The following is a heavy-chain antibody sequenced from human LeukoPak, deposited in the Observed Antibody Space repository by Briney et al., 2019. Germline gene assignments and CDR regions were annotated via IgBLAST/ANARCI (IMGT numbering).Heavy chain of an antibody. CDR3: ARRIYCSGAGCYSDAFDI. Sequence: SQTLSLTRAISGDSVSSNSAAWNWIRQSPSRGLEWLGRTYYRSKWYNDYAVSVKSRITINSDTSKNQFSLQLNSVTPEDTAVYYCARRIYCSGAGCYSDAFDIWGQGTMVTVSS. CDR1: GDSVSSNSAA. CDR2: TYYRSKWYN. D-gene: IGHD2-15*01. J-gene: IGHJ3*02. V-gene: IGHV6-1*01.